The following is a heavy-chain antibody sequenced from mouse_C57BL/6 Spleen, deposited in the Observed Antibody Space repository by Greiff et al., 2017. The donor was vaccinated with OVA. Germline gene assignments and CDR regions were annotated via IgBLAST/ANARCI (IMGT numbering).Heavy chain of an antibody. Sequence: VQLQQPGAELVRPGSSVKLSCKASGYTFTSYWMDWVKQRPGQGLEWIGNIYPSDSETHYNQKFKDKATLTVDKSSSTAYMQLSSLTSEDSAVYYCARAGPKEWFAYWGQGTLVTVSA. CDR1: GYTFTSYW. V-gene: IGHV1-61*01. J-gene: IGHJ3*01. CDR2: IYPSDSET. CDR3: ARAGPKEWFAY.